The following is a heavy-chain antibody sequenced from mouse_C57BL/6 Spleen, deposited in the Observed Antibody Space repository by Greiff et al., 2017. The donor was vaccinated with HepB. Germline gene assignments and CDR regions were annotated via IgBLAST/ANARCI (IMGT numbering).Heavy chain of an antibody. D-gene: IGHD2-4*01. CDR1: GYSITSGYY. CDR3: ARDGIYYDYDKGYWYFDV. CDR2: ISYDGSN. Sequence: EVKLVESGPGLVKPSQSLSLTCSVTGYSITSGYYWNWIRQFPGNKLEWMGYISYDGSNNYNPSLKNRISITRDTSKNQFFLKLNSVTTEDTATYYCARDGIYYDYDKGYWYFDVWGTGTTVTVSS. V-gene: IGHV3-6*01. J-gene: IGHJ1*03.